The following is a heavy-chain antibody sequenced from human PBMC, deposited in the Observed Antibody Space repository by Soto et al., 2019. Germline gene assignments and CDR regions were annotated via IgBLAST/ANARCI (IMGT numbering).Heavy chain of an antibody. CDR3: ARNAYCISTNCYWFLDQ. D-gene: IGHD2-2*01. CDR2: ISYDGNNI. Sequence: HVQLVESGGGVVQPGRSLRLSCAASGFTFSNYGLHWVRQAPGKGLEWVAIISYDGNNIYYGDSVKGRFTISRDNTRNTVYLQLNTLRPEDTAVYYCARNAYCISTNCYWFLDQWGQGTLITVSS. J-gene: IGHJ4*02. CDR1: GFTFSNYG. V-gene: IGHV3-30*03.